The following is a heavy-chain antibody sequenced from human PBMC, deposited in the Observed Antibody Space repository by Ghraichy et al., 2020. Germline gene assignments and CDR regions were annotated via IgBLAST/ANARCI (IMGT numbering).Heavy chain of an antibody. V-gene: IGHV3-23*01. CDR1: GFTFSSYA. D-gene: IGHD1-26*01. Sequence: GESLNISCAASGFTFSSYAMSWVRQAPGKGLEWVSAISGSGGSTYYADSVKGRFTISRDNSKNTLYLQMNSLRAEDTAVYYCAKGDMEWELLEYALAFDYWGQGTLVTVSP. J-gene: IGHJ4*02. CDR2: ISGSGGST. CDR3: AKGDMEWELLEYALAFDY.